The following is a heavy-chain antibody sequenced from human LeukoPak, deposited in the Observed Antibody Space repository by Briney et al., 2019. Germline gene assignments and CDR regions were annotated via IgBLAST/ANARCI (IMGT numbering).Heavy chain of an antibody. D-gene: IGHD3/OR15-3a*01. V-gene: IGHV3-23*01. CDR2: ISVSGAGT. CDR1: GFSFCSYA. J-gene: IGHJ3*02. CDR3: AKDIGRPDAFDI. Sequence: PGGSLRLSCAASGFSFCSYAMSWVRQAPGKGLEWVAGISVSGAGTDYADSVKGRFTISRDNSKNTLDLQMNSLRAEDTAVYYCAKDIGRPDAFDIWGQGTMVTVSS.